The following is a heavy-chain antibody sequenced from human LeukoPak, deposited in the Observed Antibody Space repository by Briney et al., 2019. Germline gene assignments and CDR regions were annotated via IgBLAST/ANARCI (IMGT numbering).Heavy chain of an antibody. CDR3: ARLDYGDYSVDF. J-gene: IGHJ4*02. CDR1: GGSISSSNYY. V-gene: IGHV4-39*01. CDR2: IYYSGSA. Sequence: SETLSLTCTVSGGSISSSNYYWGWTRQPPGKGLEWIGSIYYSGSAYYNPSLKSRVTISVDTSKNQFSLKLSSVTAADAAVYCCARLDYGDYSVDFWGQGTLVTVSS. D-gene: IGHD4-17*01.